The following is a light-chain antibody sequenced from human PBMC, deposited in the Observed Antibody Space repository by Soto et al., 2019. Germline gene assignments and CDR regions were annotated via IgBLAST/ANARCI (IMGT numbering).Light chain of an antibody. J-gene: IGKJ1*01. Sequence: DIQMTQSPSTLSASVGERVTITCRASQSISSWLAWYQQKPGKAPKLLIYDASSLESGVPSRFSGSGSGTEFTLTISSLQPDDFATYYCQHYNSYSDAFGQGTKVDI. CDR2: DAS. CDR3: QHYNSYSDA. V-gene: IGKV1-5*01. CDR1: QSISSW.